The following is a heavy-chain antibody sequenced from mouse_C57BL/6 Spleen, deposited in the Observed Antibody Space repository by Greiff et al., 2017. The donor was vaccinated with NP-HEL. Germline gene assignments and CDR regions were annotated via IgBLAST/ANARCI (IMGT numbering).Heavy chain of an antibody. CDR3: ARPLSTVVATGDYFDY. J-gene: IGHJ2*01. D-gene: IGHD1-1*01. Sequence: EVHLVESGGDLVKPGGSLKLSCAASGFTFSSYGMSWVRQTPDKRLEWVATISSGGSYTYYPDSVKGRFTISRDNAKNTLYLQMSSLKSEDTAMYYCARPLSTVVATGDYFDYWGQGTTLTVSS. CDR2: ISSGGSYT. V-gene: IGHV5-6*01. CDR1: GFTFSSYG.